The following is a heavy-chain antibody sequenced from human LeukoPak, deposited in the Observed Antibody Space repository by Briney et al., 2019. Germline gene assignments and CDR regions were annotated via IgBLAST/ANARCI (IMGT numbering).Heavy chain of an antibody. CDR1: GFTSNNYA. CDR2: ISGGGGST. J-gene: IGHJ4*02. Sequence: GGSLRLSCAGAGFTSNNYAMSWVRQAPGKGLEWVSSISGGGGSTEYADSVKGRFTTSRDISKNMLYLQMNSLRAEDTALYYCAKMSGYYSRWASTFDFWGQGTLVTVSS. D-gene: IGHD3-3*01. V-gene: IGHV3-23*01. CDR3: AKMSGYYSRWASTFDF.